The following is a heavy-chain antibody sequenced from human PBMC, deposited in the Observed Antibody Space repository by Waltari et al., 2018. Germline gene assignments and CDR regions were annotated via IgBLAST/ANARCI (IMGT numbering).Heavy chain of an antibody. CDR1: GFTFSTSS. CDR2: ISISSSII. CDR3: APGELSLDY. V-gene: IGHV3-48*04. J-gene: IGHJ4*02. Sequence: EVQLVESGGGLVQPGGSLRLSCAASGFTFSTSSMNWVRQAPGKGLGWVSYISISSSIIHYSDSVKGRFTISRDNAENSLYLQMNSLRAEDTAVYYCAPGELSLDYWGQGTLVTVSS. D-gene: IGHD3-16*02.